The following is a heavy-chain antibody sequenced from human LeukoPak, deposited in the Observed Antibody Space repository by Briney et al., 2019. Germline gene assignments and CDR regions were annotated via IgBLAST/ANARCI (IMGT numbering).Heavy chain of an antibody. CDR3: ASFAAGRMAFDI. D-gene: IGHD6-13*01. Sequence: GGSLRLSCAASGFTFSSYWMPWVRQAPGKGLVWVSRINSDGSSTSYADSVKGRFTISRDNAKNTLYLQMNSLRAEDTAVYYCASFAAGRMAFDIWGQGTMVTVSS. V-gene: IGHV3-74*01. CDR1: GFTFSSYW. J-gene: IGHJ3*02. CDR2: INSDGSST.